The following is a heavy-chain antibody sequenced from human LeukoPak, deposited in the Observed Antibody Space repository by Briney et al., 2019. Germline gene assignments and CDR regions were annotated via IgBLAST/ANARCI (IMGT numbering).Heavy chain of an antibody. Sequence: GGSLRLSCAASGFTFSSYAMSWVRQAPGKGLEWVSAISGSGGSTYYADSVKGRFTISRDNSKNTPYLQMNSLRAEDTAVYYCAKDTYSGYDYLIFDYWGQGTLVTVSS. J-gene: IGHJ4*02. V-gene: IGHV3-23*01. CDR3: AKDTYSGYDYLIFDY. CDR2: ISGSGGST. D-gene: IGHD5-12*01. CDR1: GFTFSSYA.